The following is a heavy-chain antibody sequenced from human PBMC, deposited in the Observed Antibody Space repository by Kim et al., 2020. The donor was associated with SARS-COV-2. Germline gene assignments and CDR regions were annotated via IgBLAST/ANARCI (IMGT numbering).Heavy chain of an antibody. J-gene: IGHJ6*02. V-gene: IGHV3-53*01. CDR3: SLQNNAVDYGMDV. CDR1: GFTVSSNY. D-gene: IGHD6-19*01. CDR2: IYSGGST. Sequence: GGSLRLSCAASGFTVSSNYMSWVRQAPGKGLEWVSVIYSGGSTYYADSVKGRFTISRDNSKNTLYLQMNSLRAEDTAVYYCSLQNNAVDYGMDVWGQGTTVTVSS.